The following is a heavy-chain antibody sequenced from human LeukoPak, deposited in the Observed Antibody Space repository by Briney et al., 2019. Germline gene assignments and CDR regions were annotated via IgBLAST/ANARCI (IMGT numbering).Heavy chain of an antibody. CDR1: GGTFSSYA. D-gene: IGHD6-13*01. Sequence: ASVKVSCKASGGTFSSYAISWVRQAPGQGLEWMGGIIPIFGRANYAQKFQGRVTITTDESTSTAYMELSSLRSEDTAVYYCAREGDSGSSSWYTNWFDPWGQGTLVTVSS. CDR2: IIPIFGRA. CDR3: AREGDSGSSSWYTNWFDP. J-gene: IGHJ5*02. V-gene: IGHV1-69*05.